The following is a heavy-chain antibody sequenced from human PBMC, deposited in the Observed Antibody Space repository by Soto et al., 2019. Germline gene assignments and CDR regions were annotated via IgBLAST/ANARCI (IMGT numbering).Heavy chain of an antibody. CDR3: VRQGFGALLGLVDV. J-gene: IGHJ6*02. CDR1: GGSISSYY. Sequence: QVPLQESGPGLVKPSETLSLSCTVSGGSISSYYWSWIRQPPGKGLEWIGYVHDSWGSHYNPSRQRRVAISLDTSESQFSLMLTSVTATDAAGYYCVRQGFGALLGLVDVWGHGTTVTVSS. V-gene: IGHV4-59*08. CDR2: VHDSWGS. D-gene: IGHD3-10*01.